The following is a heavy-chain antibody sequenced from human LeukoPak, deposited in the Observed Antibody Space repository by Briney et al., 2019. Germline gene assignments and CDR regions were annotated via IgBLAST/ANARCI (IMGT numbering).Heavy chain of an antibody. CDR2: IIPILGIA. J-gene: IGHJ4*02. V-gene: IGHV1-69*02. D-gene: IGHD2-2*01. CDR3: ARGPLYCSSTSCPRGYFDY. CDR1: GGTFSSYT. Sequence: GASVKVSCKASGGTFSSYTISWVRQAPGQGLEWMGRIIPILGIANYAQKFQGRVTITADKSTSTAYMELSSLRSEDTAVYYCARGPLYCSSTSCPRGYFDYWGQGTLVTVSS.